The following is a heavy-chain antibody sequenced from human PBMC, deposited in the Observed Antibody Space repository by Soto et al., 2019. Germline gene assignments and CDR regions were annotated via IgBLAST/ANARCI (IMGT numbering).Heavy chain of an antibody. D-gene: IGHD5-18*01. Sequence: QVQLQESGPGLVKPSQTLSLTCTVSGGSISSGGYYWSWIRQHPGKVLEWIGYIYYSSSTYYNPSLKSRVTISVDPSKNQFSLKLSSVTAADTAVYYCARSGYSYGPNPLLYWGQGTLVTVSS. CDR2: IYYSSST. CDR3: ARSGYSYGPNPLLY. J-gene: IGHJ4*02. CDR1: GGSISSGGYY. V-gene: IGHV4-31*03.